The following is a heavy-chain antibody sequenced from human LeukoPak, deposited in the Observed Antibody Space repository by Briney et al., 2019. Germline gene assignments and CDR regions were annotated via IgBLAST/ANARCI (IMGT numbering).Heavy chain of an antibody. D-gene: IGHD6-13*01. J-gene: IGHJ6*03. CDR1: GYTFTSYG. V-gene: IGHV1-18*01. CDR3: GREGLAAASLYYYYYMDV. Sequence: ASVKVSCKASGYTFTSYGISWVRQAPGQGLEWMGWISAYNGNTNYAQKLQGRVTMTTDTSTSTAYMELRSLRSDDTAVYYCGREGLAAASLYYYYYMDVWGKGTTVTVSS. CDR2: ISAYNGNT.